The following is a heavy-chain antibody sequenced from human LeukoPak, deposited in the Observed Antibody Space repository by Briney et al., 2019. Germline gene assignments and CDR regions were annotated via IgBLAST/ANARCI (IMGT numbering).Heavy chain of an antibody. J-gene: IGHJ5*02. CDR2: IYYSGST. CDR1: GGSISSSSYY. CDR3: ARHWVTSSSTNWFDP. V-gene: IGHV4-39*01. D-gene: IGHD6-6*01. Sequence: SDTLSLTCTVSGGSISSSSYYWGWIRETRRKWLEWICSIYYSGSTYYNPSLKSRVTISVDTSKNQFSLKLSSLTAADTAVYYCARHWVTSSSTNWFDPWGQGALVTVSS.